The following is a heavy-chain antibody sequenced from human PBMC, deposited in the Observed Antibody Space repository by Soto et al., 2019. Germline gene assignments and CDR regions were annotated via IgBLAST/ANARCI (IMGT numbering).Heavy chain of an antibody. CDR1: GFTFSSYA. J-gene: IGHJ6*02. V-gene: IGHV3-23*01. Sequence: EVQLLESGGDLVQPGGSLRLSCAASGFTFSSYAMNWVRQAPGKGLEWVSAISGSGGNTFYADSVKGRFTISRDNSKTPLFLQMHSPSAEDTAIYYCAMLNSGSYSYHGMDVWGQGTTVTVSS. CDR3: AMLNSGSYSYHGMDV. CDR2: ISGSGGNT. D-gene: IGHD1-26*01.